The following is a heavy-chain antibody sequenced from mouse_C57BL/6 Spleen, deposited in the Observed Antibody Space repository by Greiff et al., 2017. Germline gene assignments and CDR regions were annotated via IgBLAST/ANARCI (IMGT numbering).Heavy chain of an antibody. D-gene: IGHD2-2*01. CDR3: ARMEVKADYDAMDY. V-gene: IGHV2-2*01. CDR1: GFSLTSYG. CDR2: IWRGGST. J-gene: IGHJ4*01. Sequence: VQLQQSGPGLVQPSQSLSITCTVSGFSLTSYGVHWVRQSPGKGLEWLGVIWRGGSTDDNAAFITRLSISKDNSKSQVFFEMNRLQADDTAIYYCARMEVKADYDAMDYWGQGTSVTVSS.